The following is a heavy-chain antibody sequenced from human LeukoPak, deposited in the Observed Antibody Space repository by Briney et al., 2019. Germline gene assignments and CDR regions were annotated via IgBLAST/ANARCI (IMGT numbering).Heavy chain of an antibody. CDR2: IYYSGST. D-gene: IGHD3-10*01. Sequence: SETLSLTCTVSGGSISSYYWSWLRQPPGKGLEWIGYIYYSGSTNYNPSLKSRVTMSVDTSKNQFSLKLSSVTAADTAVYYCTTLKLGTMVRGDRNWFDPWGQGTLVTVSS. CDR1: GGSISSYY. CDR3: TTLKLGTMVRGDRNWFDP. J-gene: IGHJ5*02. V-gene: IGHV4-59*01.